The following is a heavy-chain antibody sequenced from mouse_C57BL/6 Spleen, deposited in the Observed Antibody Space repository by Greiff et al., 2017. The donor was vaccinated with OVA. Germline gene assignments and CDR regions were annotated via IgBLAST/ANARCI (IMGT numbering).Heavy chain of an antibody. D-gene: IGHD1-1*01. CDR3: AGDYYGSSPWFAY. J-gene: IGHJ3*01. V-gene: IGHV1-4*01. Sequence: VKLMESGAELARPGASVKMSCKASGYTFTSYTMHWVKQRPGQGLEWIGYINPSSGYTKYNQKFKDKATLTADKSSSTAYMQLSSLTSEDSAVYYCAGDYYGSSPWFAYWGQGTLVTVSA. CDR2: INPSSGYT. CDR1: GYTFTSYT.